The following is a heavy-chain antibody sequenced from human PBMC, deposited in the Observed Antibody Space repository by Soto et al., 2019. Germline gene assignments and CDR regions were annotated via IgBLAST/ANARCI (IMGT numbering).Heavy chain of an antibody. CDR1: GGSISSSSYY. CDR3: ASPNLPKTRRYSSYKHYYYYGMDV. J-gene: IGHJ6*02. V-gene: IGHV4-39*01. Sequence: QLQLQESGPGLVKPSETLSLTCTVSGGSISSSSYYWGWIRQPPGKGLEWIGSIYYSGSTYYNPSLKSRVTICVDTSKNQFSLKLSSVTAADTAVYYCASPNLPKTRRYSSYKHYYYYGMDVWGQGTTVTVSS. D-gene: IGHD5-18*01. CDR2: IYYSGST.